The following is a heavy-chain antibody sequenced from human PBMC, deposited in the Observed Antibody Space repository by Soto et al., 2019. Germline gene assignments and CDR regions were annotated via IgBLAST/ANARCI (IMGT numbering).Heavy chain of an antibody. CDR2: IYYVGNT. Sequence: SETLSLTCTVSDASISSSSYHWGWIRQPPGKGLEWIASIYYVGNTFYNPSLKGRVTISMDTSKNQFSLKLSSVAAADTAVYYCARHLGPTGPNYWGQGTLVTVSS. V-gene: IGHV4-39*01. CDR1: DASISSSSYH. D-gene: IGHD1-26*01. J-gene: IGHJ4*02. CDR3: ARHLGPTGPNY.